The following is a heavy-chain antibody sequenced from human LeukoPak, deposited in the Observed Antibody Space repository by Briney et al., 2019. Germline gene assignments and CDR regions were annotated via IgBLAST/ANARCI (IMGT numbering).Heavy chain of an antibody. CDR2: ISSSGSNI. V-gene: IGHV3-48*03. J-gene: IGHJ4*02. Sequence: GGSLRLSCAASGFTFSSYEMNWVRQAPGKGLEWVSYISSSGSNIYYADSVKGRFTISRDNSKNTLYLQMNSLRAEDTAVYYCLRDPYEAYWGQGTLVTVSS. D-gene: IGHD5-12*01. CDR1: GFTFSSYE. CDR3: LRDPYEAY.